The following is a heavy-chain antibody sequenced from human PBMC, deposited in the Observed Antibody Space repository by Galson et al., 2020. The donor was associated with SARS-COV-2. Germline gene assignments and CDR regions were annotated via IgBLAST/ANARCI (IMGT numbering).Heavy chain of an antibody. D-gene: IGHD3-9*01. CDR1: RFSLSTSGVG. Sequence: SGHTLVKPTHTLTLTCSFYRFSLSTSGVGLGWISHPPGTALEWLAILYRNDGKRYSPSLTSRLTITKDTSKNHVVLTMTNMDPVDTATYYCAHRRGYDILTGYRPSGAFDIWGQGTMVTVSS. CDR2: LYRNDGK. CDR3: AHRRGYDILTGYRPSGAFDI. V-gene: IGHV2-5*01. J-gene: IGHJ3*02.